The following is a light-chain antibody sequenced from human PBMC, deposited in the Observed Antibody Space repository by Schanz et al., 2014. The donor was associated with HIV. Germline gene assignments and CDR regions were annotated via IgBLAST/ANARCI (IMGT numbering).Light chain of an antibody. CDR1: XXHSSYA. CDR3: QTWGAGVRV. V-gene: IGLV4-69*01. J-gene: IGLJ3*02. Sequence: QLVLPPSAPASASMGXXXKLTCTLXXXHSSYAIAWHQQQPEKGPRYLMKLNSDGSHSKGDVIPDRFSGSSSGAERYLTISSLQSEDEAEYYCQTWGAGVRVFGGGTKLTVL. CDR2: LNSDGSH.